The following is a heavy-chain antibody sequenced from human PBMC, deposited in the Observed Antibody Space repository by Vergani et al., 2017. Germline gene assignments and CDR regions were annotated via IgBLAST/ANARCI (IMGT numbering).Heavy chain of an antibody. D-gene: IGHD4-11*01. CDR3: ARVNTETNGHLYFYSYMYV. CDR1: GGSFTSYN. V-gene: IGHV4-34*01. CDR2: IDHTGRP. Sequence: QVQLQQWGGGLLKPSETLSLTCVVNGGSFTSYNWTWIRQSPGEGLEWVGDIDHTGRPDYNPSLKSLLTRSVDKSQNQFYLTLNSVTATDTALYFCARVNTETNGHLYFYSYMYVWGQGAAVTVS. J-gene: IGHJ6*03.